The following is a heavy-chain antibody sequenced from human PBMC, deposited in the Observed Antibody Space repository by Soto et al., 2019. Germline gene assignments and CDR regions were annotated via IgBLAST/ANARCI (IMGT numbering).Heavy chain of an antibody. CDR3: ARGSMVTREVHHSYYYGMDV. CDR1: GFTFSSYG. CDR2: IWYDGGKK. Sequence: QVQLVESGGGVVQPGRSLRLSCAASGFTFSSYGMHWVRQAPGKGLEWVAVIWYDGGKKNYADSVKGRFTISRDNSKNTLYLQINSLRAEDTAVYYCARGSMVTREVHHSYYYGMDVWGQGTTVTVSS. D-gene: IGHD2-21*02. J-gene: IGHJ6*02. V-gene: IGHV3-33*01.